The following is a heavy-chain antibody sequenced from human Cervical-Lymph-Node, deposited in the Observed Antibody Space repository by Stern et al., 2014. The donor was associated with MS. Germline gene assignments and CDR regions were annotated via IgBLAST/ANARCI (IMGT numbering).Heavy chain of an antibody. V-gene: IGHV4-4*02. CDR2: IYQSGST. J-gene: IGHJ4*02. CDR1: GGSISGTAW. Sequence: QVQLVESGPGLVKPAGTLSLTCAVSGGSISGTAWWSWVRQPPGKGLEWIGEIYQSGSTNYNPSLKSRVPISLGKSKNQFSLNLSSVTAADTAVYYCTRNGYYCLDSWGQGTLVTVSS. CDR3: TRNGYYCLDS. D-gene: IGHD4-17*01.